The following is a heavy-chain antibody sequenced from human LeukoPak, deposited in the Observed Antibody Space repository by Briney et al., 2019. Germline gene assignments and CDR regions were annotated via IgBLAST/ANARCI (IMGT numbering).Heavy chain of an antibody. CDR2: INPSGGST. Sequence: ASVKVSCKASGYTFTSYYMHWVRQAPGQGLEWMGIINPSGGSTSYAQKFQGRVTMTRVTSTSTVYMELSSLRSEDTAVYYCAVVPAAMGDWFDPWGQGTLVTVSS. CDR1: GYTFTSYY. CDR3: AVVPAAMGDWFDP. V-gene: IGHV1-46*01. D-gene: IGHD2-2*01. J-gene: IGHJ5*02.